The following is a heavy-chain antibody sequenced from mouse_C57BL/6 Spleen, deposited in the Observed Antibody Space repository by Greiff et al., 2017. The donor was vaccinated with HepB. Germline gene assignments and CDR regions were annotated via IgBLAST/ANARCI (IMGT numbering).Heavy chain of an antibody. CDR3: ARVNYGEFAY. V-gene: IGHV5-16*01. D-gene: IGHD1-1*01. CDR1: GFTFSDYY. Sequence: EVKLVESEGGLVQPGSSMKLSCTASGFTFSDYYMAWVRQVPEKGLEWVANINYDGSSTYYLDSLKSRFIISRDNAKNILYLQMSSLKSEDTATYYCARVNYGEFAYWGQGALVTVSA. J-gene: IGHJ3*01. CDR2: INYDGSST.